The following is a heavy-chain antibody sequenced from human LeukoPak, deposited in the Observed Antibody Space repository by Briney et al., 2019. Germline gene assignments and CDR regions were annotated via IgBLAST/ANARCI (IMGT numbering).Heavy chain of an antibody. Sequence: GGSLRLSCAASGFTFSSYEMNWVRQAPGKGLEWVSYISSSGSTIYNADSVKGRFTISRDNAKNSLYLQMNSLKTEDTAIYYCTTVEYAAFDIWGQGTMVTVSS. J-gene: IGHJ3*02. D-gene: IGHD2/OR15-2a*01. CDR2: ISSSGSTI. CDR1: GFTFSSYE. V-gene: IGHV3-48*03. CDR3: TTVEYAAFDI.